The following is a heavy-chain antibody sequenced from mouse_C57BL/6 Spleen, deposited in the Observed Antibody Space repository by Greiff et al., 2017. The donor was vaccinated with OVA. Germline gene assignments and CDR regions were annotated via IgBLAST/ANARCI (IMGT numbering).Heavy chain of an antibody. Sequence: EVKLQESGPELVKPGASVKISCKASGYSFTDYNMNWVKQSNGKSLEWIGVINPNYGTTSYNQKFKGKATLTVDQSSSTAYMPLNSLTSEDSAVYYCARPYDYDRYAMDYWGQGTSVTVSS. CDR2: INPNYGTT. D-gene: IGHD2-4*01. CDR1: GYSFTDYN. J-gene: IGHJ4*01. V-gene: IGHV1-39*01. CDR3: ARPYDYDRYAMDY.